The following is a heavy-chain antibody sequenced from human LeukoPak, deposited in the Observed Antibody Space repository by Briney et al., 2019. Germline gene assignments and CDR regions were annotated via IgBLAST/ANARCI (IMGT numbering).Heavy chain of an antibody. CDR3: ARSQAAAGIDWFDP. CDR1: GFTFSSYG. Sequence: GRSLRLSCAASGFTFSSYGMHWVRQAPGKGLEWVAVISYDGSNKYYADSVKGRFTISRDNSKNTLYLQMNSLRAEDTAVYYCARSQAAAGIDWFDPWGQGTLVTVSS. CDR2: ISYDGSNK. D-gene: IGHD6-13*01. V-gene: IGHV3-30*03. J-gene: IGHJ5*02.